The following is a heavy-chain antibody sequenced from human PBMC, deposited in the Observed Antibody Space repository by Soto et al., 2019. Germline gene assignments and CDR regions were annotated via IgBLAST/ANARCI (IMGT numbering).Heavy chain of an antibody. CDR2: IYYSGKT. CDR3: ARDSFGGRFDY. D-gene: IGHD3-16*01. CDR1: GGSISSDGYY. Sequence: QVQLQESGPGLVKPSQTLSLTCTVSGGSISSDGYYWSWIRQHPGKGLEWIGYIYYSGKTYYSPSLKSRVTMSVDTSKNQFSLKLSSVTAADTAVYYCARDSFGGRFDYWGQGTLVTVSS. V-gene: IGHV4-31*03. J-gene: IGHJ4*02.